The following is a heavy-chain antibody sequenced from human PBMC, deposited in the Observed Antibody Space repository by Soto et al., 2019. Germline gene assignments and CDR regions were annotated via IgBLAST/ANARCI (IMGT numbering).Heavy chain of an antibody. Sequence: EASVKVSCKASGYTFTGYYMHWVRQAPGQGLEWMGWINPNSGGTNYAQKFQGRVTMTRDTSISTAYMELSRLRSDDTAVYYCAREYYDILTGYGGAFDIWGQGTMVTVSS. CDR3: AREYYDILTGYGGAFDI. CDR2: INPNSGGT. V-gene: IGHV1-2*02. CDR1: GYTFTGYY. D-gene: IGHD3-9*01. J-gene: IGHJ3*02.